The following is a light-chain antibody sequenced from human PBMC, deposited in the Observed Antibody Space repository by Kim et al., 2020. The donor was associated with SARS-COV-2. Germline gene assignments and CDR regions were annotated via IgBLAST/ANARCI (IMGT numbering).Light chain of an antibody. V-gene: IGLV1-36*01. CDR1: SSNIGSNA. Sequence: QLVLTQPPSVSAAPRQRVTISCSGSSSNIGSNAVNWYQQVPGKAPKLLIYFDDLLPSGVSDRFSGSKSGTSASLAISGVQSADEADYYCAAWDGSLNGMVFGGGTQLTVL. CDR2: FDD. J-gene: IGLJ2*01. CDR3: AAWDGSLNGMV.